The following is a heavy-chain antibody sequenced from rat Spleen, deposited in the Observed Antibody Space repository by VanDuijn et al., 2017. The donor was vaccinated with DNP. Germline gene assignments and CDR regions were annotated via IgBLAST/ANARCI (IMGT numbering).Heavy chain of an antibody. Sequence: EVQLVESGGGLVQPGRSLKLSCAASGFNFSNYGMAWVRQAPTQGLEWVASISYEGSRTYYSDSVKGRFSISRDNAKSTLYLQVNSLRSEDTATYYCARSYLRFDYWGQGVMVTVSS. D-gene: IGHD2-1*01. CDR3: ARSYLRFDY. V-gene: IGHV5-22*01. J-gene: IGHJ2*01. CDR2: ISYEGSRT. CDR1: GFNFSNYG.